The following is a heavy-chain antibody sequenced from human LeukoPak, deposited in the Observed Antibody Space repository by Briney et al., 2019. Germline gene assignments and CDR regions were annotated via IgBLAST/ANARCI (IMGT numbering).Heavy chain of an antibody. CDR2: INSDGSST. D-gene: IGHD4-11*01. CDR3: ARTQYLYYFDY. CDR1: GFTFSSYW. J-gene: IGHJ4*02. Sequence: GGSLRLSCAASGFTFSSYWMHWVRHAPGKGLVWVSRINSDGSSTSYADSVKGRFTISRDNAKNTLYLQMNSLRAEDTAVYYCARTQYLYYFDYWGQGTLVTVSS. V-gene: IGHV3-74*01.